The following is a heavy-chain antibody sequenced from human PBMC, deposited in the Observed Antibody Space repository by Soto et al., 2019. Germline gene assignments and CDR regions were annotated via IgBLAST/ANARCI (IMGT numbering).Heavy chain of an antibody. D-gene: IGHD3-10*01. CDR2: IYHSGSI. Sequence: QVQLQESGPGLVKPSGTLSLTCTVSNASISSRKWWTWVRQTPGKGLEWIGEIYHSGSINHNPSLKSRVTMSVYKSSNQFSLKMTSVTAADTAVYYCASKFGELLADAFDIWGQGTVVTVSS. V-gene: IGHV4-4*02. J-gene: IGHJ3*02. CDR1: NASISSRKW. CDR3: ASKFGELLADAFDI.